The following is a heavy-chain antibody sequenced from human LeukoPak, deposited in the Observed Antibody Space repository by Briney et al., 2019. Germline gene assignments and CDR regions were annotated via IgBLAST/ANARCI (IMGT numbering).Heavy chain of an antibody. D-gene: IGHD3-10*01. J-gene: IGHJ3*02. V-gene: IGHV4-4*07. CDR2: FDTSGNT. CDR1: GGFISSYY. CDR3: ARDGRGVQHPDAFDI. Sequence: SETLSLTCTFSGGFISSYYWRWIRQPAAKGLEWIGRFDTSGNTNYNPSLKSRVTMSVDTSKNQFSLKLSSVNAADTAGYYCARDGRGVQHPDAFDIWGQGTMVTVSS.